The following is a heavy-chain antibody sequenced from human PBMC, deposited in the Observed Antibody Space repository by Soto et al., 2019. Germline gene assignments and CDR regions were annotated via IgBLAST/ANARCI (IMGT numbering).Heavy chain of an antibody. V-gene: IGHV3-48*03. CDR3: VKEYCTGGTCFEAFDL. CDR2: ISDGGTTI. CDR1: GFIFSDYE. J-gene: IGHJ3*01. Sequence: EAELVESGGGLVQPGGSLTLSCAASGFIFSDYEVDWVRQAPGRGPEWISYISDGGTTIYYAASVKGRFTISRDDAKKSLYLHMNNLRVDDTAIYFCVKEYCTGGTCFEAFDLWGQGTVVTVSS. D-gene: IGHD2-8*02.